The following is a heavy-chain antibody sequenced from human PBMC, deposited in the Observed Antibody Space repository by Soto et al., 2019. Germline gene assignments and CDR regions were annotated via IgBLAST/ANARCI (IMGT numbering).Heavy chain of an antibody. CDR1: GGSISSYY. Sequence: KTSETLSLTCTVSGGSISSYYWSWIRQPPGKGLEWIGYIYYSGSTNYNPSLKSRVTISVDTSKNQFSLKLSSVTAADTAVYYCARDRATYYDFWSGYYTDYYYGMDVWGQGTTVTVS. CDR2: IYYSGST. J-gene: IGHJ6*02. V-gene: IGHV4-59*01. CDR3: ARDRATYYDFWSGYYTDYYYGMDV. D-gene: IGHD3-3*01.